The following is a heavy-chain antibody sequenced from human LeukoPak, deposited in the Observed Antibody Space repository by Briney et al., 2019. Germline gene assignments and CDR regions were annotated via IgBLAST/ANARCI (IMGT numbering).Heavy chain of an antibody. CDR2: ISYDGSNK. J-gene: IGHJ4*02. V-gene: IGHV3-30-3*01. Sequence: GGSLRLSCEASGFTFSSYAMHWVRQAPGKGLEWVALISYDGSNKYYADSVKGRFTISRDNSKNALYLQMNSLNSEDTAVYYCARGRGKQWLVLFDFWGQGTLVTVSS. CDR3: ARGRGKQWLVLFDF. D-gene: IGHD6-19*01. CDR1: GFTFSSYA.